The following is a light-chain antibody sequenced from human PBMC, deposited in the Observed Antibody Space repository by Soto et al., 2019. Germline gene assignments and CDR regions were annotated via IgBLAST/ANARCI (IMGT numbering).Light chain of an antibody. CDR3: QQYGSSSRT. J-gene: IGKJ1*01. V-gene: IGKV3-11*01. CDR2: DAS. CDR1: QSVSSY. Sequence: ETVLTQSPATLSLSPGERATLSCKASQSVSSYLAWYQQKPGQAPRLLFYDASNRATGIPARFSGSGSGTDFTLTISSLEPEDFAVYYCQQYGSSSRTFGQGTKVDI.